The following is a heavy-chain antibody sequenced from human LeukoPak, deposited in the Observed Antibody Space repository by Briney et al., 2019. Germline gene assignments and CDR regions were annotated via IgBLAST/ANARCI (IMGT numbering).Heavy chain of an antibody. CDR3: GRGGVNPVDH. J-gene: IGHJ4*02. D-gene: IGHD3-16*01. CDR1: GFPFNSFW. CDR2: MNEYSTTI. Sequence: PGGSLRLSCAASGFPFNSFWMHWVRQAPGKGLVWVSDMNEYSTTIRYADSVKGRFTISRDNAKSILYLQMNKLRAEDTAMYFFGRGGVNPVDHWGQGTLVTVSS. V-gene: IGHV3-74*01.